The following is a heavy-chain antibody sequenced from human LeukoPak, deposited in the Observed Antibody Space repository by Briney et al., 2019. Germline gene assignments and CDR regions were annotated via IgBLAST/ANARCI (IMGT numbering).Heavy chain of an antibody. V-gene: IGHV3-30*03. Sequence: GRSLRLSCAASGFTFSSYGMHWVRQAPGKGLEWVAVISYDGSNKYYADSVKGRFTISRDNSKNTLYLQMNSLRAEDTAVYYCAREGGYYYDSSGYFSPFDYWGQGTLVTVSS. J-gene: IGHJ4*02. CDR1: GFTFSSYG. CDR2: ISYDGSNK. D-gene: IGHD3-22*01. CDR3: AREGGYYYDSSGYFSPFDY.